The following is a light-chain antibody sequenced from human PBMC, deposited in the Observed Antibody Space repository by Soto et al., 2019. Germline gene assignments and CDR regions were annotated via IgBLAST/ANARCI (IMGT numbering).Light chain of an antibody. Sequence: DIQMTQSPSSVSASVGDRVTITCRASQGISTWVAWYQQKPGKAPKLLIYAASSLQSGVTSRFSGSAYGTDFTLSISSLQPEDFATYYCQQANSFPFTFGPGTKVDIK. CDR1: QGISTW. J-gene: IGKJ3*01. CDR2: AAS. CDR3: QQANSFPFT. V-gene: IGKV1-12*02.